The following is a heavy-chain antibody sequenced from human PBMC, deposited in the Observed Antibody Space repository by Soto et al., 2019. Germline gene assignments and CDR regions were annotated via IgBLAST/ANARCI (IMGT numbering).Heavy chain of an antibody. CDR1: GGSFSGYY. CDR2: INHSGST. V-gene: IGHV4-34*01. D-gene: IGHD6-19*01. J-gene: IGHJ5*02. Sequence: SETLSLTCAVYGGSFSGYYWSWIRQPPGKGLEWIGEINHSGSTNYNPSLKSRVTISVDTSKNQFSLKLSSVTAADTAVYYCACGIAVAGTRWFDPWGQGTLVTVSS. CDR3: ACGIAVAGTRWFDP.